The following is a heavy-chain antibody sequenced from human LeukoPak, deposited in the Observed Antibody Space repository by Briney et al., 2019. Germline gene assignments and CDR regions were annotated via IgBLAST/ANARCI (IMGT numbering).Heavy chain of an antibody. D-gene: IGHD3-10*01. Sequence: GGSLRLSCAASGFTFSSYEMNWVRQAPGKGLEWISYISSSNTIYYADSVKGRSTISRDNANNSLYLQMNSLTAEDTAVNYCARDHYYGSGSFDYWGQGTLVTVSS. CDR3: ARDHYYGSGSFDY. J-gene: IGHJ4*02. V-gene: IGHV3-48*03. CDR1: GFTFSSYE. CDR2: ISSSNTI.